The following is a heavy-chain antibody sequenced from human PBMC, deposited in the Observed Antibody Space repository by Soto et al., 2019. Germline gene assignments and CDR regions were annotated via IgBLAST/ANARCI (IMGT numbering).Heavy chain of an antibody. CDR1: GFTFSSYW. J-gene: IGHJ4*02. CDR3: ARDEARPLGY. Sequence: GGSLRLCCAASGFTFSSYWMSWVRQAPEKGLEWVTNIKPDGSEKYYVDSVRGRFTISRDNVENSLNLQMNSLRAEDAALYYCARDEARPLGYWGQGTLVTVSS. CDR2: IKPDGSEK. D-gene: IGHD6-6*01. V-gene: IGHV3-7*01.